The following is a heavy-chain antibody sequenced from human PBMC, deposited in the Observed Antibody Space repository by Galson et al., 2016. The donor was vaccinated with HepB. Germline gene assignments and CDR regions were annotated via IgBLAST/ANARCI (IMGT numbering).Heavy chain of an antibody. CDR1: GASISGYY. V-gene: IGHV4-59*01. CDR2: TYYSGRT. CDR3: ARVDSAGWYGFHYCMDV. J-gene: IGHJ6*02. Sequence: AIMSLSCTVSGASISGYYLSWLRPPPGKGLEWTGYTYYSGRTNYNPSLKSRVTISVDTSKNQFSLTLSSVPAADTAVYYCARVDSAGWYGFHYCMDVWGQGTTVTVSS. D-gene: IGHD6-19*01.